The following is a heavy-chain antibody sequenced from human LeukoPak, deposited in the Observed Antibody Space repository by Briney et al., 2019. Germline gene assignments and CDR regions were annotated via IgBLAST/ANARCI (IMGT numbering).Heavy chain of an antibody. J-gene: IGHJ4*02. CDR1: GTSFSSYY. CDR2: VNHSGYT. Sequence: SEPLSLTCAVSGTSFSSYYWSWIRQPPGKGLEWIGEVNHSGYTNDNPSLKSRVTISVDTPKNQFSLRLRSVTAADTAVYFCARMTTGHDFWGQGTLVTVSS. CDR3: ARMTTGHDF. V-gene: IGHV4-34*01. D-gene: IGHD4-17*01.